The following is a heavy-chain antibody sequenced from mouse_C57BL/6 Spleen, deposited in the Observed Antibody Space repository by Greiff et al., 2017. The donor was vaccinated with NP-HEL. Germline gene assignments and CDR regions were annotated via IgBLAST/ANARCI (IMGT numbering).Heavy chain of an antibody. CDR3: ARAVPLATGDY. D-gene: IGHD3-1*01. CDR1: GYTFTSYW. CDR2: IDPSDSYT. J-gene: IGHJ2*01. Sequence: QVQLQQPGAELVMPGASVKLSCKASGYTFTSYWMHWVKQRPGQGLEWIGEIDPSDSYTNYNQKFKGKSTLTVDKSSSTAYMQLSSLTSEDSAVYYCARAVPLATGDYWGQGTTLTVSS. V-gene: IGHV1-69*01.